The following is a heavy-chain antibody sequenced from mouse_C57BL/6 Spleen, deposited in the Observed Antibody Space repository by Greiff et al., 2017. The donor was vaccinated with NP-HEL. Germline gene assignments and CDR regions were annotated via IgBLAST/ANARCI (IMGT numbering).Heavy chain of an antibody. Sequence: EVQLQQSGPELVKPGASVKIPCKASGYTFTDYNMDWVKQSHGKSLEWIGDINPNNGGTIYNQKFKGKATLTVDKSSSTAYMELRSLTSEDTAVYYCERERIYYYGSSYRYFDVWGTGTTVTVSS. D-gene: IGHD1-1*01. CDR1: GYTFTDYN. J-gene: IGHJ1*03. CDR3: ERERIYYYGSSYRYFDV. CDR2: INPNNGGT. V-gene: IGHV1-18*01.